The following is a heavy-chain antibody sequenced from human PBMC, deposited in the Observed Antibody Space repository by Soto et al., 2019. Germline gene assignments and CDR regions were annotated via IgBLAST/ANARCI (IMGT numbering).Heavy chain of an antibody. V-gene: IGHV1-69*13. D-gene: IGHD3-3*01. J-gene: IGHJ6*02. Sequence: ASVKVSCKASGGTFSSYAISWVRQAPGQGLEWMGGIIPIFGTANYAQKFQGRVTITADESTSTAYMELSSLRSEDTAVYYCARWNYDFWSGLYYYYGMDVWGQGTTVTVSS. CDR2: IIPIFGTA. CDR1: GGTFSSYA. CDR3: ARWNYDFWSGLYYYYGMDV.